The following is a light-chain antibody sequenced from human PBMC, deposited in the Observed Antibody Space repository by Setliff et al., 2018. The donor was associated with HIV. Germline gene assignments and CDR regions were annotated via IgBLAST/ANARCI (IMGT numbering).Light chain of an antibody. CDR1: SGDVGGYNY. V-gene: IGLV2-14*03. CDR3: SSYTSSSTLV. J-gene: IGLJ1*01. Sequence: QSGLAQPASVSGSPGQSITISCTGTSGDVGGYNYVSWYQQHPGKAPKLMIYDVTNRPSGVSNRFSGSKSGNTASLTISGLQAEDEADYYCSSYTSSSTLVVGTGTKVTVL. CDR2: DVT.